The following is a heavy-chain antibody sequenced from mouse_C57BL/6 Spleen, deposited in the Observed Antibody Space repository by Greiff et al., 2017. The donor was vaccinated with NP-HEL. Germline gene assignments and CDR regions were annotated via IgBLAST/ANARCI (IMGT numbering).Heavy chain of an antibody. J-gene: IGHJ4*01. CDR1: GYTFTSYW. V-gene: IGHV1-61*01. Sequence: QVQLQQPGAELVRPGSSVKLSCKASGYTFTSYWMDWVKQRPGQGLEWIGNIYPSDSETHYNQKFKDKATLTVDKSSSTAYMQLSSLTSEDSAVYYCARRGKLGLFYAMDYWGQGTSVTVSS. CDR3: ARRGKLGLFYAMDY. CDR2: IYPSDSET. D-gene: IGHD4-1*01.